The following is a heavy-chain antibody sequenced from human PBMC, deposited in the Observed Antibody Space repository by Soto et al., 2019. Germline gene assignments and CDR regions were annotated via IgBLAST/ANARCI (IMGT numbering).Heavy chain of an antibody. D-gene: IGHD3-3*01. CDR1: GFTFSSYA. Sequence: GGSLRLSCAASGFTFSSYAMSWVRQAPGKGLEWVSAISGSGGSTYYADSVKGRFTISRENSKNTLYLQMNSLRAEDTAVYYCAALRITIFGVVIDFYYYYGMDVWGQGTTVTVSS. V-gene: IGHV3-23*01. CDR3: AALRITIFGVVIDFYYYYGMDV. CDR2: ISGSGGST. J-gene: IGHJ6*02.